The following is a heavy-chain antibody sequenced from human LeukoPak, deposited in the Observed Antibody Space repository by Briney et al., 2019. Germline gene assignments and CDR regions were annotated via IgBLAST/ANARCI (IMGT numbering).Heavy chain of an antibody. CDR1: GVSISSGDYY. J-gene: IGHJ4*02. Sequence: SQTLSLTCTVSGVSISSGDYYWSWIRQPPGKGLEWIGYIYYSGSTYYNPSLKSRVTISVDTSKNQFSLKLSSVTAADTAVYYCATLGFSSGYYYYFDHWGQGTLVTVSS. CDR3: ATLGFSSGYYYYFDH. CDR2: IYYSGST. D-gene: IGHD3-22*01. V-gene: IGHV4-30-4*01.